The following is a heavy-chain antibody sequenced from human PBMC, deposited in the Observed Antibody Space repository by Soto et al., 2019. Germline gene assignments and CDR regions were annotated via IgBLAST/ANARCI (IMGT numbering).Heavy chain of an antibody. D-gene: IGHD2-21*01. V-gene: IGHV3-30*18. CDR3: AKSRRGYSIAPYYFDY. CDR1: GFTFSSYG. J-gene: IGHJ4*02. CDR2: ISYDGSNK. Sequence: GGSLRLSCAASGFTFSSYGMHWVRQAPGKGLEWVAVISYDGSNKYYADSVKGRFTISRDNSKNTLYLQMNSLRAEDTAVYYCAKSRRGYSIAPYYFDYWGQGTLVTVSS.